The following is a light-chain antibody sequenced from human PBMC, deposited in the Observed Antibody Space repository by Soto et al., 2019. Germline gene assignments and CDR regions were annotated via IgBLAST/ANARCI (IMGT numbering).Light chain of an antibody. CDR1: SSDVGAYNY. J-gene: IGLJ1*01. V-gene: IGLV2-11*01. Sequence: QSALTQPRSVSGSPGQSVTIPCTGTSSDVGAYNYVSWYQQHPGKAPKLMIFDVSKRPSGVPDRFSGSKSGNTASLTISGLQAEDEADYYCSSYAGSYTYGFGTGTKVTVL. CDR3: SSYAGSYTYG. CDR2: DVS.